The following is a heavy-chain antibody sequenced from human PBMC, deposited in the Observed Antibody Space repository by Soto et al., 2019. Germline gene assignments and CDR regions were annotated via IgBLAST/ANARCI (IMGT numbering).Heavy chain of an antibody. CDR1: GYTFTDYY. D-gene: IGHD5-12*01. CDR3: ARDTGYSGYDPFDY. CDR2: INPDSGVT. V-gene: IGHV1-2*04. Sequence: QVQLVQSGAEVKKPGASVKVSCKASGYTFTDYYIHWVRQAPGQGLEWMGWINPDSGVTNYAQKFQGWGTMTRDTSISTAYMELSRLRSDDTAMYYCARDTGYSGYDPFDYWGQGTLVTVSS. J-gene: IGHJ4*02.